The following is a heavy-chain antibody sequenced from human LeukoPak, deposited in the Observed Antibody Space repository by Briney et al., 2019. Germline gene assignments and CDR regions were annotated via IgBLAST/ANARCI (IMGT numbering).Heavy chain of an antibody. CDR3: ATYYDILSGYTFDY. D-gene: IGHD3-9*01. V-gene: IGHV4-4*02. J-gene: IGHJ4*02. CDR2: IHDTGST. Sequence: PSETLSLTCTASGGSISRSNWWSWVRQPPGKGLEWIGEIHDTGSTNYNPPLKSRVTMSLDKSKSQFSLNLNSVTAADTAVYYCATYYDILSGYTFDYWGQGTLVAVSS. CDR1: GGSISRSNW.